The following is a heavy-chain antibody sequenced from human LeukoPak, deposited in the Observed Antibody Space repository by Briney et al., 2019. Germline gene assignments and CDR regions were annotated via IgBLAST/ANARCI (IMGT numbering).Heavy chain of an antibody. Sequence: PGGSLRLSCAASGFSFNNYDMHWVRQATGKGLEWVSAIGLAGDTYYPGSVKGRFTISRDDAKNSLFLQMNNLSAGDTAVYYCARGVDYYYLDVWGKGTTVTVSS. CDR3: ARGVDYYYLDV. CDR2: IGLAGDT. V-gene: IGHV3-13*01. CDR1: GFSFNNYD. J-gene: IGHJ6*03. D-gene: IGHD2-15*01.